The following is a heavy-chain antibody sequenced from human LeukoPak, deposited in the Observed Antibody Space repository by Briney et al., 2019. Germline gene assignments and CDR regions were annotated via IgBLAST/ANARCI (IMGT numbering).Heavy chain of an antibody. CDR2: INPSGGST. Sequence: ASVKVSCKASGYTFTSYYMHWMRQAPGQGLEWVGIINPSGGSTSYAQKFQGRVTMTRDTSTSTVYMELSSLRSEDTAVYYCARATPHYFDSSGYSWDYWGQGTLVTVSS. J-gene: IGHJ4*02. CDR3: ARATPHYFDSSGYSWDY. V-gene: IGHV1-46*01. D-gene: IGHD3-22*01. CDR1: GYTFTSYY.